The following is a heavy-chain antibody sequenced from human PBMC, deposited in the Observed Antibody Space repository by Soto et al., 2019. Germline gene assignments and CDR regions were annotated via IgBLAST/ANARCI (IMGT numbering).Heavy chain of an antibody. D-gene: IGHD6-25*01. CDR1: GFTFSSYG. CDR3: ARDSVSAAGPFDY. CDR2: IWYDGSNK. J-gene: IGHJ4*02. V-gene: IGHV3-33*01. Sequence: QVQLVESGGGVVQPGRSLRFSCAASGFTFSSYGMHWVRQAPGKGLEWVAVIWYDGSNKYYADSVKGRFTISRDNSKNTLYLQMNSLRAEDTAVYYCARDSVSAAGPFDYWGQGTLVTVSS.